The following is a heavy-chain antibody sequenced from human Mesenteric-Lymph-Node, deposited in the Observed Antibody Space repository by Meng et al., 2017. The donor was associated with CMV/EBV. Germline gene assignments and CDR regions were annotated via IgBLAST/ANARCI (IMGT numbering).Heavy chain of an antibody. CDR3: ARERTDDCSNTDCYGGTFDI. Sequence: TDYYIHWMRQAPGQGLDWMGWIDPNTGGANSAQKFQGRVTMTTDTSISSASMELRSLRSDDTAVYYCARERTDDCSNTDCYGGTFDIWGQGTVVTVSS. CDR2: IDPNTGGA. V-gene: IGHV1-2*02. D-gene: IGHD2-2*01. CDR1: TDYY. J-gene: IGHJ3*02.